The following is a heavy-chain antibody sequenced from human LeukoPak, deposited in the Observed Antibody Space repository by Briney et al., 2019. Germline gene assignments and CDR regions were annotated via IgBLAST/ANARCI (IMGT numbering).Heavy chain of an antibody. D-gene: IGHD6-6*01. CDR2: IWYDGSNK. CDR3: VKASSSSPQYNWFDA. V-gene: IGHV3-33*06. CDR1: GFHFSSHA. J-gene: IGHJ5*02. Sequence: GGSLRLSCAASGFHFSSHAMTWVRQTPTEGLEWVAVIWYDGSNKYYADSVKGRFTISRDNSKNTLYLQMNSLRAEDTALYYCVKASSSSPQYNWFDAWGQGTLVTVSS.